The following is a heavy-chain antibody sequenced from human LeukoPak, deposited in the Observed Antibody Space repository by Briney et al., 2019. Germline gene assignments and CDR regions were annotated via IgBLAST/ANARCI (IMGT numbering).Heavy chain of an antibody. Sequence: GGSLRLSCAASGFTVSSNYMSWVRQAPGKGLEWVSVIYSGGSTNYADSVKGRFTFSRHNSKNTLYLQMNSLRAEDTAVYYCARVPGWRYFDLWGRGTLVTVSS. J-gene: IGHJ2*01. D-gene: IGHD2-15*01. CDR1: GFTVSSNY. V-gene: IGHV3-53*04. CDR3: ARVPGWRYFDL. CDR2: IYSGGST.